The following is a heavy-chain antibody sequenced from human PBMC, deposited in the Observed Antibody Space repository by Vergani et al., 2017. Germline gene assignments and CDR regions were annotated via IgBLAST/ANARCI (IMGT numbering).Heavy chain of an antibody. Sequence: EVQLVESGGGLVQPGRSLRLSCTASGFTFGDYAMSWVRQAPGKGLEWVGFIRSKAYGGTTEYAASVKGRFTISRDDSKSIAYLQMNSLKTEDTAVYYCTPLAIVVVPAAIPHEMDYWGQGTLVTVSS. CDR3: TPLAIVVVPAAIPHEMDY. V-gene: IGHV3-49*04. D-gene: IGHD2-2*02. CDR2: IRSKAYGGTT. J-gene: IGHJ4*02. CDR1: GFTFGDYA.